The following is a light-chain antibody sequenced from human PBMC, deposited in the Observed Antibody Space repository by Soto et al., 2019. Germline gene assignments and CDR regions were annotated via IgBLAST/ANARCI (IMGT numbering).Light chain of an antibody. CDR3: CSFAGSGTQYV. CDR2: VGS. Sequence: QSALTQPASVSGSLGQSINISCIGTSSNIGSYNLVSWYQHQPGKAPKIMIFVGSKRPSGVSNRFSGSRSGNTASLTISGLQAEDESDYYCCSFAGSGTQYVFGTGTKLTVL. V-gene: IGLV2-23*01. J-gene: IGLJ1*01. CDR1: SSNIGSYNL.